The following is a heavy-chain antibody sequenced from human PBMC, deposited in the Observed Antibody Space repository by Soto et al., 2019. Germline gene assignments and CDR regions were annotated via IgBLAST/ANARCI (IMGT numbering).Heavy chain of an antibody. D-gene: IGHD4-17*01. V-gene: IGHV3-33*01. J-gene: IGHJ4*02. CDR1: GFTFSRYA. CDR2: LWSDGSNV. Sequence: QVQLVESGGGVVQPGTSLRLSCATSGFTFSRYAMHWVRQAPGKGLEWVAILWSDGSNVHYGDSVKGRFIISRDNSKNTLYLQMNDLRVEDTAVYPCAREFIDYGDSGGFDQWGQGTLVNVSS. CDR3: AREFIDYGDSGGFDQ.